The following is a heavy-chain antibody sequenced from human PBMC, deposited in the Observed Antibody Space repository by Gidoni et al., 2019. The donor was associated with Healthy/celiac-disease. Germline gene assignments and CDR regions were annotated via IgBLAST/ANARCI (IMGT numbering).Heavy chain of an antibody. CDR3: ARDRMGYEEFDY. CDR1: GGSISSGSYY. CDR2: IYTSGST. D-gene: IGHD5-12*01. J-gene: IGHJ4*02. V-gene: IGHV4-61*02. Sequence: QVQLQESGPGLVKPSQTLSLTCTVPGGSISSGSYYWSWIRQPAGKGLEWIGRIYTSGSTNYNPSLKSRVTISVDTSKNQFSLKLSSETAADTAVYYCARDRMGYEEFDYWGQGTLVTVSS.